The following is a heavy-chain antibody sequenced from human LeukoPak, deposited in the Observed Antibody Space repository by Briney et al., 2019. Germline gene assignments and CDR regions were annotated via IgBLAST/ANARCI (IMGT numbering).Heavy chain of an antibody. CDR1: GFTFSSYG. CDR3: SRDGFGDPSRLDY. CDR2: IWYDGSTK. Sequence: GGSLRLSCAASGFTFSSYGMHWVRQAPGKGLEWVAVIWYDGSTKYYADSVKGRFTISRDNSKNTLYLQMNSLRAEDTAVYYCSRDGFGDPSRLDYWGQGTLVTVSS. V-gene: IGHV3-33*01. J-gene: IGHJ4*02. D-gene: IGHD2-21*02.